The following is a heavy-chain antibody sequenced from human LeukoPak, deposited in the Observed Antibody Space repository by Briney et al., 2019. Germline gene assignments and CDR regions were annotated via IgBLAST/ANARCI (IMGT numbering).Heavy chain of an antibody. J-gene: IGHJ6*03. V-gene: IGHV3-20*04. CDR2: INWNGSST. Sequence: GGSLILSCAASGFTFDDYGMTWVRQAPGKGLEWVSGINWNGSSTAYADSVKGRFTMSRDNAKNSLYLQMNGLRGDDTALYYCARGGYSSGWSDTYYFYTDVWGKGTTVTVSS. D-gene: IGHD6-19*01. CDR1: GFTFDDYG. CDR3: ARGGYSSGWSDTYYFYTDV.